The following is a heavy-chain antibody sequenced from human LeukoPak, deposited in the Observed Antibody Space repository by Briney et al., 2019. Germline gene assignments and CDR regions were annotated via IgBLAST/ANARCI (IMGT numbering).Heavy chain of an antibody. Sequence: GGSLRLSCAASGFSSSSYSMNWVRQAPGKRLEWVSYLNGRSENINYADSVKGRFTISRDNAKNSLYLEMNSLRDEDTAVYYCARDLNWGFDYWGQGTLVTVSS. V-gene: IGHV3-48*02. D-gene: IGHD7-27*01. CDR3: ARDLNWGFDY. CDR1: GFSSSSYS. CDR2: LNGRSENI. J-gene: IGHJ4*02.